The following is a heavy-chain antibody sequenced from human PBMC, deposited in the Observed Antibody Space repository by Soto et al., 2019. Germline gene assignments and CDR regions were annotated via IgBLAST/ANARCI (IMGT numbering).Heavy chain of an antibody. CDR3: ARVSWREKYGMDV. V-gene: IGHV3-30*03. CDR2: ISDDGRNL. Sequence: PGGSLRLSCAASGFSFTRYGMHWVRQAPGKGLEWVAVISDDGRNLHYGDSVRGRFTISRDNSQSTLYLQMNRLRAEDTAVYYCARVSWREKYGMDVWGQGTTVTVSS. CDR1: GFSFTRYG. J-gene: IGHJ6*02.